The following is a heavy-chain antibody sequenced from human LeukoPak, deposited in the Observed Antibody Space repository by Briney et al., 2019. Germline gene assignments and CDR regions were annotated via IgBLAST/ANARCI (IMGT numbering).Heavy chain of an antibody. CDR2: IFSGGTT. Sequence: GESLRLSCAASGFSFSMKYMRCARQAPGKGLEWVSVIFSGGTTYYADSVKGRFTVSRDNSKNMMYLQMNSLRAEDAAVYYCARFSGPGMQHYYYYMDVWGKGTTVTVSS. D-gene: IGHD3-10*01. CDR1: GFSFSMKY. V-gene: IGHV3-53*01. CDR3: ARFSGPGMQHYYYYMDV. J-gene: IGHJ6*03.